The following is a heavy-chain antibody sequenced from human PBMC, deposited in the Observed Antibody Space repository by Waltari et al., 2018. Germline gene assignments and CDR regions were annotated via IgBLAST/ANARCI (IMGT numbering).Heavy chain of an antibody. D-gene: IGHD6-13*01. J-gene: IGHJ3*02. V-gene: IGHV4-61*02. Sequence: QVQLQESGPGLVKPSQTLSLTCTVSGGSISSGSYYWRWIRQPAGKGLEWIGRIYTSGSTNYNPSLKSRVTISVDTSKNQFSLKLSSVTAADTAVYYCARDGGYSSRDAFDIWGQGTMVTVSS. CDR2: IYTSGST. CDR1: GGSISSGSYY. CDR3: ARDGGYSSRDAFDI.